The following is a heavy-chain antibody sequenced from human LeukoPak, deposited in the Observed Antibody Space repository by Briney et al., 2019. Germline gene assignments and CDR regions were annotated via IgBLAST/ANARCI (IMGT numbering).Heavy chain of an antibody. CDR2: IYPDDSDT. CDR1: GYTLPGYW. CDR3: AKGLTEGASYN. V-gene: IGHV5-51*07. J-gene: IGHJ4*02. D-gene: IGHD1-26*01. Sequence: GESLKISCKGSGYTLPGYWIAWGDQMPGKGLEWMGLIYPDDSDTRYSPSFEGQVTISVDKSISTAYLQWSSLRASDTAKYNCAKGLTEGASYNWGQGALVTVSS.